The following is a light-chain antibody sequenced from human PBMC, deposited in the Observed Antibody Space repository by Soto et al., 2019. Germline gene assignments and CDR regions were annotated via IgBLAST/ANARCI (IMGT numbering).Light chain of an antibody. Sequence: DIVMTQSPDSLAVSLGERATINCKSSQSVLYSSNNKNYLAWYQQKPGQPPKLLIYWASTRESGVPDRFSGSGSGTAFTLTISSLQAEDVAVYYYQQYYSTPPTFGQGTKVEIK. V-gene: IGKV4-1*01. CDR1: QSVLYSSNNKNY. J-gene: IGKJ1*01. CDR2: WAS. CDR3: QQYYSTPPT.